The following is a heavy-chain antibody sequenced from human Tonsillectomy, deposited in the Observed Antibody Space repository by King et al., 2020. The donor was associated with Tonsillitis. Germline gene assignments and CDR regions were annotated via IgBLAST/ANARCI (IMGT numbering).Heavy chain of an antibody. CDR2: IYYSGST. Sequence: QLQESGPGLVKPSETLSLTCTVSGGSISSSSYYWGWIRQPPGKGLEWIGSIYYSGSTYYNPSLKSRVTISVDTSKNQFSLKLSSVTAADTAVYSCARHDSSGYYPKYYFDYWGQGTLVTVSS. V-gene: IGHV4-39*01. CDR1: GGSISSSSYY. D-gene: IGHD3-22*01. CDR3: ARHDSSGYYPKYYFDY. J-gene: IGHJ4*02.